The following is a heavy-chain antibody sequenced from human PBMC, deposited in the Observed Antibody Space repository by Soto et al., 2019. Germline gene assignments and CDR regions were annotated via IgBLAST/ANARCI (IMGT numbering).Heavy chain of an antibody. CDR1: GYTFSSYS. CDR3: ARDNGYYDF. V-gene: IGHV1-18*01. J-gene: IGHJ4*02. Sequence: QIQMVQSGAEVKQPGASVKISCKTSGYTFSSYSINWVRQAPGQGLAWMAWISTTSGNTHYAERVQGRVTVTLDKSARTAFMEMWGLTSYDTAVYFCARDNGYYDFWGQGTLVTVSS. D-gene: IGHD2-8*01. CDR2: ISTTSGNT.